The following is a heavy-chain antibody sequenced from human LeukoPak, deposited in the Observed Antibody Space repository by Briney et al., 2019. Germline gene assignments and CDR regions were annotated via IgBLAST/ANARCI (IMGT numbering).Heavy chain of an antibody. CDR1: GGSISSGSYY. CDR2: IYTSGST. CDR3: ARGYYCSGGSCYDDHWFDP. D-gene: IGHD2-15*01. Sequence: PSQTLSLTCTVSGGSISSGSYYWSWIRQSAGKGLEWIGRIYTSGSTNYNPSLKSRVTISVDTSKNQFSLKLSSVTAADTAVYYCARGYYCSGGSCYDDHWFDPWGQGTLVTVSS. V-gene: IGHV4-61*02. J-gene: IGHJ5*02.